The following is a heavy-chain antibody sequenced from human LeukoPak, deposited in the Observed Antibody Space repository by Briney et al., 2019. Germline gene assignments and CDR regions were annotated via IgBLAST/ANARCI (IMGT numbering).Heavy chain of an antibody. CDR2: INPNSGGT. D-gene: IGHD2-15*01. J-gene: IGHJ4*02. CDR1: GYTFTGYY. Sequence: ASVKVSCKASGYTFTGYYMHWVRQAPGQGLEWMGWINPNSGGTNYAQKFQGRVTMTRDTSISTAYMELSRLRSDDTAVYYCAGHCSGGSCYSDRNFDYWGQGTLVTVSS. V-gene: IGHV1-2*02. CDR3: AGHCSGGSCYSDRNFDY.